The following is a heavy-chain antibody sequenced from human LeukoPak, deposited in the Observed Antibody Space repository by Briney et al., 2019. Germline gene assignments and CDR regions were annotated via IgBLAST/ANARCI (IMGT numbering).Heavy chain of an antibody. V-gene: IGHV3-72*01. Sequence: GGSLRLSCTASGSTLSDQYMDWVRQAPGKGLEWVGRTKHKAERYTTEYATSVKGRFTISRDESKNSLYLQMNSLTTEDTDVYYCSTSQPNFPNVYWGQGTLVTVSS. CDR2: TKHKAERYTT. CDR3: STSQPNFPNVY. D-gene: IGHD4/OR15-4a*01. J-gene: IGHJ4*02. CDR1: GSTLSDQY.